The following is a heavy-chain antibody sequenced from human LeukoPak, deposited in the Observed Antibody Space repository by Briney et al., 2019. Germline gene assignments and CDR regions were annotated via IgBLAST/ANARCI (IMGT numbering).Heavy chain of an antibody. Sequence: TSETLSLTCTVSGGSISNYYWSWIRQPPGKALEWIGYIYYSGSTSYNPSLKSRVTISVDTSKSQFSLKLSSVTAADTAVYYCARDHYYDSSGYTFRHWGQGTLVTVSS. CDR2: IYYSGST. D-gene: IGHD3-22*01. V-gene: IGHV4-59*01. CDR3: ARDHYYDSSGYTFRH. CDR1: GGSISNYY. J-gene: IGHJ1*01.